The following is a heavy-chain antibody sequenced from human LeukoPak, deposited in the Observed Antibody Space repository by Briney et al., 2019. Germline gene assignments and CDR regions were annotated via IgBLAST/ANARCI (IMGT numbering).Heavy chain of an antibody. V-gene: IGHV1-8*01. D-gene: IGHD2-2*02. Sequence: ASVKVSCKASGFTFTSYDINWVRQASGQGLVWMGWMNPNNGNTGYAQKFQGRVTMTRDTSISTAYMELRGLRSEDTAVYYCVRDGEGAAISVNYWFDPWGQGTLVTVSS. CDR1: GFTFTSYD. CDR2: MNPNNGNT. CDR3: VRDGEGAAISVNYWFDP. J-gene: IGHJ5*02.